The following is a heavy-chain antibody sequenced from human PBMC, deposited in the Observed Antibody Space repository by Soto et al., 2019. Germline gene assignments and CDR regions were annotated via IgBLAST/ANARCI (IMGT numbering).Heavy chain of an antibody. Sequence: EVQLVESGGGLVKPGGSLRLSCAASGFTFSSYSMNWVRQAPGKGLEWVSSISSSSSYIYYADSVKGRFTISRDNAKNSLYLQMNSLRAEDTAVYYCARGRITMVRGVNDAFDIWGQGTMFTVSS. CDR2: ISSSSSYI. J-gene: IGHJ3*02. V-gene: IGHV3-21*01. CDR3: ARGRITMVRGVNDAFDI. D-gene: IGHD3-10*01. CDR1: GFTFSSYS.